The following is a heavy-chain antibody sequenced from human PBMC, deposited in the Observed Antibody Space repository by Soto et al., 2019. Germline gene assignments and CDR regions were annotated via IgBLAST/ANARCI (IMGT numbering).Heavy chain of an antibody. V-gene: IGHV4-30-2*05. Sequence: ASETLSLTCAVSGGSISSGDYSWSWIRQPPGKGLEWIGYIYYSGSTYYNPSLKSRVTISVDTSKNQFSLKLSSVTAADTAVYYCARAQCSGFLVSWGKGTLVTVSS. CDR3: ARAQCSGFLVS. CDR1: GGSISSGDYS. D-gene: IGHD3-10*02. CDR2: IYYSGST. J-gene: IGHJ4*02.